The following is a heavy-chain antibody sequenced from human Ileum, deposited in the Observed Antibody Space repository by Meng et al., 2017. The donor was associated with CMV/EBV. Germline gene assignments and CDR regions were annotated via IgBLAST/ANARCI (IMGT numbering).Heavy chain of an antibody. CDR3: ARDVWVYCSSTSCYSLAFDY. Sequence: GESLKISCAASGFTFSSYGMHWVRQAPGKGLEWVAVISNDGSNKYYADSVKGRFTISRDNSKNTLYLQMNSLRAEDTAVYYCARDVWVYCSSTSCYSLAFDYWGQGTLVTVSS. CDR2: ISNDGSNK. J-gene: IGHJ4*02. D-gene: IGHD2-2*01. CDR1: GFTFSSYG. V-gene: IGHV3-30*19.